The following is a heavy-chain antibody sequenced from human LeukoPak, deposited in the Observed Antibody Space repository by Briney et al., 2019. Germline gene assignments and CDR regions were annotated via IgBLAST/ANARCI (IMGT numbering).Heavy chain of an antibody. Sequence: GGSLRLSCVGSGVTFSNYGFHWVRRAPGKGLEWLAVVSHDARNRYYAESVRGRFTISKDDSKNTPYLEMNSPRDEDAALYYCAMDGSSPGTALGHWGQGTLVSVSS. D-gene: IGHD2-2*01. CDR1: GVTFSNYG. V-gene: IGHV3-30*03. CDR2: VSHDARNR. J-gene: IGHJ4*02. CDR3: AMDGSSPGTALGH.